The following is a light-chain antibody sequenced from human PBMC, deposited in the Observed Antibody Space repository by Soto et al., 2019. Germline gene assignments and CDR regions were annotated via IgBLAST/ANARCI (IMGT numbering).Light chain of an antibody. CDR3: QQSYSTPYT. CDR2: TAA. Sequence: IQMTQSPSSLSASVGDRVTITCRASQRITTYLNWYQQKPGKAPKLLISTAATLQGGVPSRFSGSGSGTDFTLTITTLQPKDFATYFCQQSYSTPYTFGQGTKLEIK. CDR1: QRITTY. J-gene: IGKJ2*01. V-gene: IGKV1-39*01.